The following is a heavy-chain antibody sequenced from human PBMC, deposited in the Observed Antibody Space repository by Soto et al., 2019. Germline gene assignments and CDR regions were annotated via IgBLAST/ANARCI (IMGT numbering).Heavy chain of an antibody. D-gene: IGHD3-16*02. Sequence: SETLSLTCAVYGGSFSGYYWSWIRQPPGKGLEWIGEINHSGSTNYNPSLKSRVTISVDTSKNQFSLKLSSVTAADTAVYYCARGGSSLEVMITFGGVIVMDFDYWGQGTLVTVSS. J-gene: IGHJ4*02. CDR3: ARGGSSLEVMITFGGVIVMDFDY. CDR2: INHSGST. CDR1: GGSFSGYY. V-gene: IGHV4-34*01.